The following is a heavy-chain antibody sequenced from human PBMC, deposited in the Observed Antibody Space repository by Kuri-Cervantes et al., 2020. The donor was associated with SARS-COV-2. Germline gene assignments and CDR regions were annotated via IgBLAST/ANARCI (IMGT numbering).Heavy chain of an antibody. D-gene: IGHD2-8*01. J-gene: IGHJ4*02. Sequence: GGSLRLSCAASGFTFSSYAMHWVRQAPGKGLEWVSGINWNGGSTGYADSVKGRFTISRDNAKNSLYLQMNSLRAEDTALYRCARDLSTVLGEDYFDYWGQGTLVTVSS. CDR2: INWNGGST. CDR1: GFTFSSYA. V-gene: IGHV3-20*01. CDR3: ARDLSTVLGEDYFDY.